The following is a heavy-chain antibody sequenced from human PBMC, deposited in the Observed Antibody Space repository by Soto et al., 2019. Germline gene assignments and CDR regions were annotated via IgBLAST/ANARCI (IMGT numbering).Heavy chain of an antibody. J-gene: IGHJ6*02. CDR2: ISSSSSYI. CDR1: GFAFSSYS. D-gene: IGHD6-6*01. CDR3: ASLSSSSWYYYGMDV. V-gene: IGHV3-21*01. Sequence: GALRLSCAASGFAFSSYSMNWVRQAPGKGLEWVSSISSSSSYIYYADSVKGRFTISRDNAKNSLYLQMNSLRAEDTAVYYCASLSSSSWYYYGMDVWGQGTTVTVSS.